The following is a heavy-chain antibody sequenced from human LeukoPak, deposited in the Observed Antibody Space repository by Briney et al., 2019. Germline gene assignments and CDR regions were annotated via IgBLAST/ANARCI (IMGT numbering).Heavy chain of an antibody. Sequence: ASVKVSCKASGYTFTGYYMHWVRQAPGQGLEWMGWINPNSGGTNYAQKFQGRVTMTRDTSISTAYMELSRLRSDDTAVYYCARGEVLRYFDWPNWFDPWGQGTLVTVSA. J-gene: IGHJ5*02. CDR3: ARGEVLRYFDWPNWFDP. V-gene: IGHV1-2*02. CDR2: INPNSGGT. D-gene: IGHD3-9*01. CDR1: GYTFTGYY.